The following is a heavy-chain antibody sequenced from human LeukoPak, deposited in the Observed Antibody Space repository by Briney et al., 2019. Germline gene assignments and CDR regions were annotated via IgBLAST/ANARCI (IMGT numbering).Heavy chain of an antibody. Sequence: PSETLSLTCTVSGGSISSGGYYWSWIRQHPGKGLEWIGYIYYSGSTYYNPSLKNRVTISVDTSKNQFSLKLSSVTAADTAVYYCASRYCSGGGCYGDYFQHWGQGTLVTVSS. CDR2: IYYSGST. J-gene: IGHJ1*01. CDR3: ASRYCSGGGCYGDYFQH. CDR1: GGSISSGGYY. V-gene: IGHV4-31*03. D-gene: IGHD2-15*01.